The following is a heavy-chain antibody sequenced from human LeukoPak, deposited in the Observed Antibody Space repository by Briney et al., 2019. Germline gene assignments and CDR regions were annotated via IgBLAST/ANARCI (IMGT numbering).Heavy chain of an antibody. V-gene: IGHV5-51*01. D-gene: IGHD6-19*01. CDR1: GYSFTSYW. J-gene: IGHJ4*02. CDR2: IYPGDSDT. Sequence: HGESLKISCKGSGYSFTSYWIGWVRQMPGKGLEWMGIIYPGDSDTRYSPSFQGQVTISADKSISTAYLQWSSLKASGTAMYYCARQGSSGWYEADYWGQGTLVTVSS. CDR3: ARQGSSGWYEADY.